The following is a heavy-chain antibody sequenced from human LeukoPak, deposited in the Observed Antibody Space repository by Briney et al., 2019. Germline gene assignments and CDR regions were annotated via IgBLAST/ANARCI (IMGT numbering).Heavy chain of an antibody. CDR2: IKQDGSEK. J-gene: IGHJ6*02. V-gene: IGHV3-7*01. D-gene: IGHD6-6*01. CDR3: ARIRARPFGSSSAQPAYYYYGMDV. CDR1: GFTFSSYW. Sequence: PGGSLRLSCAASGFTFSSYWMSWVRQAPGKGLEWVANIKQDGSEKYYVDSVKGRFTISRDNAKNSLYLQMNSLRAEDTAVYYCARIRARPFGSSSAQPAYYYYGMDVWGQGTTVTVSS.